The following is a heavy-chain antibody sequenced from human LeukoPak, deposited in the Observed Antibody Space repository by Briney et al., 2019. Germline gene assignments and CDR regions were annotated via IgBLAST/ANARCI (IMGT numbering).Heavy chain of an antibody. CDR2: ISAYNGNT. Sequence: GASVEVSCKASGYTFTSYGISWARQAPGQGLEWMGWISAYNGNTNYAQKLQGRVTMTTDTSTSTAYMELRSLRSDDTAVYYCARGLGLAIQPRVPFDYWGQGTLVTVSS. J-gene: IGHJ4*02. CDR3: ARGLGLAIQPRVPFDY. CDR1: GYTFTSYG. V-gene: IGHV1-18*01. D-gene: IGHD1-14*01.